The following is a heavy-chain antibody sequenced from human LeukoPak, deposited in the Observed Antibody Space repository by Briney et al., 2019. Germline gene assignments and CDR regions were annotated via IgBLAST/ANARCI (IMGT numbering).Heavy chain of an antibody. J-gene: IGHJ4*02. CDR1: GYSFAGYT. Sequence: EASVKVSCKTSGYSFAGYTMHWLRQAPGQSPEWMGSINGDNGNTKYSEKFQGRVTFTRDTSASSAYMELSRLRSEDTAVYYCARSSSGTYHYWGQGTLVTVSS. CDR2: INGDNGNT. V-gene: IGHV1-3*01. CDR3: ARSSSGTYHY. D-gene: IGHD3-10*01.